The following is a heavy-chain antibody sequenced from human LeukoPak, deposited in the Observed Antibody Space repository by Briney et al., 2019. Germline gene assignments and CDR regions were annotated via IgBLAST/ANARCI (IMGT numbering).Heavy chain of an antibody. J-gene: IGHJ6*03. V-gene: IGHV4-59*01. CDR2: IYYSGST. CDR3: ARGPTTAGYMDV. CDR1: GGSMSNYY. Sequence: SETLSLTCTVSGGSMSNYYWSWIRQPPGKGLEWIGYIYYSGSTNFNPSLKSRVTISVDTSKNQFSLKVSSVTAADTAVYYCARGPTTAGYMDVWGKGTTVTISS. D-gene: IGHD2-8*02.